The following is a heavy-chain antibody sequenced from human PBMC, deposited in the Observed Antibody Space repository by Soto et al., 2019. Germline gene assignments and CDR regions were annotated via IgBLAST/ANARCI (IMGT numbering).Heavy chain of an antibody. Sequence: SETLSLTCAVSGGSISSGGYSWSWIRQPPGKGLEWIGYIYHSGSTYYNPSLKSRVTISVDRSKNQFSLKLSSVTAADTAVYYCARGCGGDCFAYWGQGTLVTVSS. CDR1: GGSISSGGYS. CDR2: IYHSGST. V-gene: IGHV4-30-2*01. CDR3: ARGCGGDCFAY. J-gene: IGHJ4*02. D-gene: IGHD2-21*01.